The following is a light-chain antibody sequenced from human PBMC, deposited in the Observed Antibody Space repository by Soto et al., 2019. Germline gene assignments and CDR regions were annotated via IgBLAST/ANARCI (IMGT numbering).Light chain of an antibody. V-gene: IGKV1-9*01. CDR2: AAS. CDR1: QNINNY. Sequence: DIQMTQSPSAMSASVGDRVTITCQASQNINNYLNWYQQKPGRAPNLLIYAASTLQSGVPSRFSGSGSGTDFTLTISSLQPEDFATYYCQQLNTYPWTFGQGTKVDIK. CDR3: QQLNTYPWT. J-gene: IGKJ1*01.